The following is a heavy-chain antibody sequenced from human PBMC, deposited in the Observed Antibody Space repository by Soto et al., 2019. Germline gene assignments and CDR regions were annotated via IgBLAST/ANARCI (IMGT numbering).Heavy chain of an antibody. CDR1: GGSISSGSAY. J-gene: IGHJ4*02. D-gene: IGHD6-19*01. Sequence: QVQLQESGPGLVKPSQTLSLTCTVSGGSISSGSAYWSWLRQQPGKGLEWIGYIYFSGSTYYNPSLKGRVKISVDTSKNQFYLRLTSVTAADTAVYYCARDGTQSAWSFQDYWGQGTLVTVS. CDR2: IYFSGST. CDR3: ARDGTQSAWSFQDY. V-gene: IGHV4-31*03.